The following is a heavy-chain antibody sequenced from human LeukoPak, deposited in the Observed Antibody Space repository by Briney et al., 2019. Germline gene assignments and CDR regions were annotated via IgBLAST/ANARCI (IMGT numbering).Heavy chain of an antibody. CDR3: ARDEFIWGIAAAGTRVFDY. Sequence: GGSLRLSCAASGFTFSSYAMHGVRQAPGKGLEWVAVISYDGSNKYYADPVKGRFTISRDNSKNTLYLKMNSLRAEDTAVYYCARDEFIWGIAAAGTRVFDYWGQGTLVTVSP. CDR2: ISYDGSNK. CDR1: GFTFSSYA. J-gene: IGHJ4*02. D-gene: IGHD6-13*01. V-gene: IGHV3-30*04.